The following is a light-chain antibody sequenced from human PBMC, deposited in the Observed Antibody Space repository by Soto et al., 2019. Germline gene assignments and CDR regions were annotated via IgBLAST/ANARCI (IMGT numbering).Light chain of an antibody. CDR1: QTISSNY. CDR3: QQYVSWT. Sequence: EIVLTQSPGTLSVSPGERATLSCRASQTISSNYLAWYQQKPGQAPSLLIYGTSSRATGIPSRFSGSGSGTDFTLTISRLEPEDSEIYYCQQYVSWTFGQGTKVEIK. J-gene: IGKJ1*01. V-gene: IGKV3-20*01. CDR2: GTS.